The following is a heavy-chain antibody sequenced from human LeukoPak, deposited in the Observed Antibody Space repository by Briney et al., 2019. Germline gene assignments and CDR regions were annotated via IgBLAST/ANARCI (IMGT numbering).Heavy chain of an antibody. CDR2: IYYSGST. J-gene: IGHJ4*02. Sequence: SETLSLTCTVSGGSISSYYWSWIRQPPGKGLEWIGYIYYSGSTNYNPSLKSRVTISVDTSKNQFSLKLSSVTAADTAVYYCARGRSIAARTAFDYGGQGTLVTVSS. CDR1: GGSISSYY. CDR3: ARGRSIAARTAFDY. D-gene: IGHD6-6*01. V-gene: IGHV4-59*01.